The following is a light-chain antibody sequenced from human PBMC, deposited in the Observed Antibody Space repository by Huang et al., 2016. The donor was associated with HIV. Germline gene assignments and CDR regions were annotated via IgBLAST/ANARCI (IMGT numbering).Light chain of an antibody. CDR3: QHLNSYPPFT. Sequence: IQLTQSPSSLSASVGDRVTITCRASQGISNYLAWYQQNPGTAPKLLIYAASILQSGVPSRCSGSGSGTDFTLTISSLQPEDFATYYCQHLNSYPPFTFGPGTKVDIK. V-gene: IGKV1-9*01. CDR1: QGISNY. CDR2: AAS. J-gene: IGKJ3*01.